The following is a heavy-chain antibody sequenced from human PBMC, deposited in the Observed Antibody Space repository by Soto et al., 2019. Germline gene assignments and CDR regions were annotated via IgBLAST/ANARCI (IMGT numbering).Heavy chain of an antibody. D-gene: IGHD5-18*01. V-gene: IGHV3-7*01. CDR2: IKQDGSEK. J-gene: IGHJ6*02. CDR1: GFTFSSYA. Sequence: LSLSCAASGFTFSSYAMSWVRQAPGEGLEWVANIKQDGSEKYYVDSVKGRFTISRDNAKNSLYLQMNSLRAEDTAVYYCAREALGYSYGYEDYYYYYGMDVWGQGTTVTVSS. CDR3: AREALGYSYGYEDYYYYYGMDV.